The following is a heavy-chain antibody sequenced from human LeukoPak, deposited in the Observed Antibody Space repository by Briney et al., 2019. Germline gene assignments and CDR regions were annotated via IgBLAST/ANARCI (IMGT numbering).Heavy chain of an antibody. D-gene: IGHD5-18*01. J-gene: IGHJ4*02. CDR3: ARGSIQLWGVDY. CDR2: IYCSGST. Sequence: SETPSLTCTVSGGSISSYYWSWIRQPPGKGLEWIGYIYCSGSTNYNPSLKSRVTISVDTSKNQFSLKLSSVTAADTAVHYCARGSIQLWGVDYWGQGTLVTVSS. CDR1: GGSISSYY. V-gene: IGHV4-59*01.